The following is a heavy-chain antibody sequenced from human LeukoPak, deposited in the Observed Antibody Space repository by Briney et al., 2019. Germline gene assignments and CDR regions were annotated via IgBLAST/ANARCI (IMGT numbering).Heavy chain of an antibody. V-gene: IGHV4-4*02. J-gene: IGHJ6*03. Sequence: SGTLSLTCAVSGGSISNSNWWSWVRQPPGKGLEWIGEIYHSGSTYYNPSLKSRVTISVDTSKNQFSLKLSSVTAADTAVYYCAREGWRFGELLYYYYYYMDVWGKGTTVTVSS. CDR2: IYHSGST. CDR1: GGSISNSNW. CDR3: AREGWRFGELLYYYYYYMDV. D-gene: IGHD3-10*01.